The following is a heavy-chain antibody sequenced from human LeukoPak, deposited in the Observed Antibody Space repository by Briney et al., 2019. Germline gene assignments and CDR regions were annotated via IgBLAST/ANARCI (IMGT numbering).Heavy chain of an antibody. CDR1: GGSISSYY. J-gene: IGHJ5*02. CDR2: IYTSGST. V-gene: IGHV4-4*07. D-gene: IGHD6-19*01. Sequence: SETLSLTCTVSGGSISSYYWSWIRQPAGKGLEWIGRIYTSGSTNYNPSLKSRVTMSVDTSKNQFSLKLSSVTAADTAVYYCARLGVGSGLNWFDPWGQGTLVTVSS. CDR3: ARLGVGSGLNWFDP.